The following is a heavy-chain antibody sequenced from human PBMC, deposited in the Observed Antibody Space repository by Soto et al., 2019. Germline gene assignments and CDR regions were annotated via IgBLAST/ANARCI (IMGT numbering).Heavy chain of an antibody. V-gene: IGHV4-39*01. CDR3: ARRSCIPDVCYYFEN. CDR1: DGSSSSSNYY. D-gene: IGHD2-21*01. Sequence: SETLSLTCTVSDGSSSSSNYYWNWIRKAPGKGLEWIASIYYSGTTTYYNPSLQSRVTISVDTAKNQFSLKVRSVTAADTAVYYCARRSCIPDVCYYFENWRQGTLVSVSS. J-gene: IGHJ4*02. CDR2: IYYSGTTT.